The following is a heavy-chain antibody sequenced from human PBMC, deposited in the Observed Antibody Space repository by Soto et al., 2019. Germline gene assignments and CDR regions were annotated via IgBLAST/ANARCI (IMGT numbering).Heavy chain of an antibody. V-gene: IGHV4-34*01. CDR3: ARSGWLQSQYGY. D-gene: IGHD5-12*01. J-gene: IGHJ4*02. CDR2: INHSGST. Sequence: SETLSLTCAVYGGSFSGYYWSWIRQPPGKGLEWIGEINHSGSTNYNPSLKSRVTISVDTSKNQFSLKLSSVTAADTAVYYCARSGWLQSQYGYWGKGTLVPVS. CDR1: GGSFSGYY.